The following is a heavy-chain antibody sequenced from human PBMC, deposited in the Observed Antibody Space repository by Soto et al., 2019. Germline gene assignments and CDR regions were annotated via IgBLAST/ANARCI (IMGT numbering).Heavy chain of an antibody. CDR1: GFTFSSYA. CDR3: ANDTYLIAVAGPRLDRENYFDY. CDR2: ISGSGGST. D-gene: IGHD6-19*01. Sequence: PGGSLRLSCAASGFTFSSYAMHWVRQAPGKGLKWVSAISGSGGSTYYADSVKGRFTISRDNSKNTLYLQMNSLRAEDTAVYYCANDTYLIAVAGPRLDRENYFDYWGQGTLVTVSS. J-gene: IGHJ4*02. V-gene: IGHV3-23*01.